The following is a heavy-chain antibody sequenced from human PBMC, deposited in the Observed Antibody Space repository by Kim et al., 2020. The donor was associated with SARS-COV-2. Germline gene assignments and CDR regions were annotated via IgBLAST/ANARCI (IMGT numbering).Heavy chain of an antibody. CDR3: ARVGFAGAFDY. Sequence: ADSLTGRFTLSRDNAGDSVFLQINNLRADDTAVYYCARVGFAGAFDYWGQGTLVTVSS. J-gene: IGHJ4*02. V-gene: IGHV3-7*03. D-gene: IGHD1-26*01.